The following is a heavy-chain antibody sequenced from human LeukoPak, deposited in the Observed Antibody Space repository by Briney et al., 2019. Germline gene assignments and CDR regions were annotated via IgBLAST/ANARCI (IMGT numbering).Heavy chain of an antibody. V-gene: IGHV4-34*01. D-gene: IGHD5-18*01. J-gene: IGHJ6*03. CDR1: VGSFSGHY. Sequence: SEPLPLTSPVYVGSFSGHYWSWIRQPPGNCPEWIGEITHSGTPNYNPSLKSRVTISGDTSKNQFSLKLSSVTAADTAVYFCARVGYSYVINDWSRTGLGAYPTKYYYHMDVWGKGTTVTVSS. CDR3: ARVGYSYVINDWSRTGLGAYPTKYYYHMDV. CDR2: ITHSGTP.